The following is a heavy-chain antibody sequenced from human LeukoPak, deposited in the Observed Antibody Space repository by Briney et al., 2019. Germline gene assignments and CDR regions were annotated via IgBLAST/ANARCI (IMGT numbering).Heavy chain of an antibody. CDR3: ARVGDSGGYSVLDS. CDR2: IYYSGSA. V-gene: IGHV4-59*07. D-gene: IGHD3-22*01. J-gene: IGHJ4*02. CDR1: CRPLSCYY. Sequence: KPADTLSLMCTLSCRPLSCYYWSWIRRPPGKGLEWIGHIYYSGSADYHSSLKSRATMFVDTSKNEFSLTLRSVTAADTAVYYCARVGDSGGYSVLDSWGQGTLVTVSS.